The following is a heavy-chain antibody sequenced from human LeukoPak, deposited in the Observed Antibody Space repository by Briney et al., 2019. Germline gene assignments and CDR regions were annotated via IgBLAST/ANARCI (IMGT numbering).Heavy chain of an antibody. D-gene: IGHD2-15*01. V-gene: IGHV3-53*01. CDR1: GFTVSGNY. CDR2: IYSGGST. CDR3: ARGQIYCSGGSCPLYY. Sequence: PGGSLRLSCATSGFTVSGNYMSWVRQAPGKGLEWVSVIYSGGSTYYAGSVKGRFTISRDSSKNTLYLQMNSLRAEDTAVYYCARGQIYCSGGSCPLYYWGQETLVTVSS. J-gene: IGHJ4*02.